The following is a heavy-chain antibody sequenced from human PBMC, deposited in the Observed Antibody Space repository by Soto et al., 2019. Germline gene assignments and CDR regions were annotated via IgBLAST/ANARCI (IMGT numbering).Heavy chain of an antibody. V-gene: IGHV3-74*01. J-gene: IGHJ4*02. D-gene: IGHD3-3*01. CDR1: GFTFSSYW. CDR2: INSDGSST. CDR3: ARDLNDFWSGYLSLDY. Sequence: EVQLVESGGGLVQPGGSLRLSCAASGFTFSSYWMHWVRQPPGKGLVWVSRINSDGSSTRNADSVEGRFTISRDNAKNTLYLQMNSLRVEDTAVYYCARDLNDFWSGYLSLDYWGQGTLVTVSS.